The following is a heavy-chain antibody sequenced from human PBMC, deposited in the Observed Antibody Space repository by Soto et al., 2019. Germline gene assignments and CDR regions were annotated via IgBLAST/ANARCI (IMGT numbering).Heavy chain of an antibody. D-gene: IGHD2-21*02. CDR2: IYPGDSDT. Sequence: TNYWIGWVRQMPGKGLEWMGIIYPGDSDTRYNPSFQGQVTISADKSISTAYLQWSSLKASDTAMYYCARRTVTAYPYFDYWGQGTLVTVSS. V-gene: IGHV5-51*01. CDR3: ARRTVTAYPYFDY. J-gene: IGHJ4*02. CDR1: TNYW.